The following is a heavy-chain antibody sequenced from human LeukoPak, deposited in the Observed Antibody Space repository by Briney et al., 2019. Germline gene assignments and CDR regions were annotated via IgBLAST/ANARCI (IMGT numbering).Heavy chain of an antibody. CDR1: GGSISSYY. Sequence: SETLSLTCTVSGGSISSYYWSWIRQPPGKGLEWMGYVYYSGKTKYNPSLKSRVTISVDTSKNHISLRLKSVTAADTAVYYCARHINDYGDANVDLWGQGTLVSVSS. V-gene: IGHV4-59*08. D-gene: IGHD4-17*01. J-gene: IGHJ4*02. CDR3: ARHINDYGDANVDL. CDR2: VYYSGKT.